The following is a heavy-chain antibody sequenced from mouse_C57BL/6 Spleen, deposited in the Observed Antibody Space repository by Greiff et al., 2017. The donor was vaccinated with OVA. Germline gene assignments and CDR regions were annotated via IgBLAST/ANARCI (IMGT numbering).Heavy chain of an antibody. Sequence: QVQLQQPGAELVKPGASVKVSCKASGYTFNSYWMHWVKQRPGQGLEWIGRIHPSDSDTNYNQKLKGKATLTVDKSSRTAYMQLSSLTSEDSAVYYCAIIGIYDGYYLFAYWGQGTLVTVSA. CDR1: GYTFNSYW. CDR3: AIIGIYDGYYLFAY. V-gene: IGHV1-74*01. D-gene: IGHD2-3*01. J-gene: IGHJ3*01. CDR2: IHPSDSDT.